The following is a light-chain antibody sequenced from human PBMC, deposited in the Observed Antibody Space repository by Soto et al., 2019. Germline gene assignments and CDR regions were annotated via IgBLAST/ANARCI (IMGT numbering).Light chain of an antibody. V-gene: IGKV3-11*01. Sequence: EIVLTQSPATLSLSPGERATLSCRASQSVSSYLAWYQQKPGQAPRLLIYDASNRATGIPARFSGSGSGTDFTLTISSLEPEDFAVYYSQQRSNWPKNTFGQGTKLEIK. CDR1: QSVSSY. CDR3: QQRSNWPKNT. CDR2: DAS. J-gene: IGKJ2*01.